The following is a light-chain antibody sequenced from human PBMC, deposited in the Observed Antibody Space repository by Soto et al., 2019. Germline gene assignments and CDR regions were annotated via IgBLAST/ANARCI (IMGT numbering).Light chain of an antibody. CDR2: DAS. V-gene: IGKV3-11*01. Sequence: EIVLTQSPATLSLSPGESATLSCRASQILSGHLAWYQQKPGQPPRLLIYDASNRATGIPARFSGSGSGTDFTLTISSLEPGDFAVYYCQQRSSWPPMYTFGQGTKLEIK. J-gene: IGKJ2*01. CDR3: QQRSSWPPMYT. CDR1: QILSGH.